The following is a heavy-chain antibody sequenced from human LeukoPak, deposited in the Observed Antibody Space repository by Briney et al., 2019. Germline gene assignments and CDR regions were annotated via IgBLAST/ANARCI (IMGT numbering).Heavy chain of an antibody. CDR2: IKQDGSEK. CDR3: ARGIGSTTVTTLEYYFDY. D-gene: IGHD4-17*01. V-gene: IGHV3-7*01. Sequence: GGSLRLSCAASGFTFSSYWMSWVRQAPGKGLEWVANIKQDGSEKYYVDSVKGRFTISRDNAKNSLYLQMNSLRAEDTAVYYCARGIGSTTVTTLEYYFDYWGQGTLVTVSS. J-gene: IGHJ4*02. CDR1: GFTFSSYW.